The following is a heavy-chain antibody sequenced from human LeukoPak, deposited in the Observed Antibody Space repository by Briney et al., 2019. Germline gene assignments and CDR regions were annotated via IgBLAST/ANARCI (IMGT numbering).Heavy chain of an antibody. D-gene: IGHD2-2*01. J-gene: IGHJ4*02. CDR1: SNYY. V-gene: IGHV3-11*04. CDR3: AGNLPAADY. CDR2: ISSTSSVI. Sequence: SNYYWGWIRQAPGKGLEWISYISSTSSVIYYADSVKGRFTISRDNAKNSLYLQMSSLRAEDTAVYYCAGNLPAADYWGQGTLVTVSS.